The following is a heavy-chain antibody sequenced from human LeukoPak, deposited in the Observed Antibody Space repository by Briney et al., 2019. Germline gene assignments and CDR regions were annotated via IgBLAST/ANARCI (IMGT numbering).Heavy chain of an antibody. CDR2: IYYSGST. V-gene: IGHV4-39*01. J-gene: IGHJ4*02. CDR1: GGSISSSTYF. Sequence: SETLSLTCTVSGGSISSSTYFWGWIRQPPGRGLEWIGSIYYSGSTYYNSSLNSRVTISVDTSKNQFSLKLSSVTAADTAVYYCARHLKSIVTTQFDYWGQGTLVTVSS. CDR3: ARHLKSIVTTQFDY. D-gene: IGHD5-12*01.